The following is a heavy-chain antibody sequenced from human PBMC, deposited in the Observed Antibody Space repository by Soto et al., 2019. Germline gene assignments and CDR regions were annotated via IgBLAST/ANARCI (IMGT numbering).Heavy chain of an antibody. Sequence: QVQLQESGPGLVKPSDTLSLACAVSGSPISSSTSWGWIRQPPGKGLEWIGHIYYSGRTYYNPSLKSRVTMSVDTSKNQFSLKLSSVTAVDTAVYYSARKGEEGWFDPWGPGTLVTVSS. CDR2: IYYSGRT. CDR1: GSPISSSTS. J-gene: IGHJ5*02. V-gene: IGHV4-28*01. D-gene: IGHD2-21*01. CDR3: ARKGEEGWFDP.